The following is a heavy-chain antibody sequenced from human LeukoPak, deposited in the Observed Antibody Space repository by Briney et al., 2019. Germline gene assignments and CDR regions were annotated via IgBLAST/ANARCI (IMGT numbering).Heavy chain of an antibody. V-gene: IGHV1-2*02. Sequence: GASVKVSCKGYGHTFTSYNIHWVRQAPGQGLEWMGWLNPNSGETKYSQGFQGRVTLTRDTSINTVYMELKRLTSDDTAVYFCVRDVHNRNDDYWGQGTLVTVSS. CDR3: VRDVHNRNDDY. CDR1: GHTFTSYN. J-gene: IGHJ4*02. D-gene: IGHD2/OR15-2a*01. CDR2: LNPNSGET.